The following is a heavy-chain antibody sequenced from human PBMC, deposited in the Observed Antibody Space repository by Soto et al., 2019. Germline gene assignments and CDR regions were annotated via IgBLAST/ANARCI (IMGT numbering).Heavy chain of an antibody. CDR2: INSDGSST. CDR3: ARVYCSGGSCYQLDY. J-gene: IGHJ4*02. CDR1: GFTFSSYW. V-gene: IGHV3-74*01. Sequence: GSLRLSCAASGFTFSSYWMHWVRQAPGKGLVWVSRINSDGSSTSYADSVKGRFTISRDNAKNTLYLQMNSLRAEDTAVYYCARVYCSGGSCYQLDYWGQGTLVTVS. D-gene: IGHD2-15*01.